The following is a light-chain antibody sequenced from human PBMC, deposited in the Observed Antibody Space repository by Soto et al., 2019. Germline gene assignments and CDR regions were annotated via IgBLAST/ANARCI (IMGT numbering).Light chain of an antibody. CDR2: DAS. V-gene: IGKV1-5*01. CDR1: QSVNNW. Sequence: DIHMTQSPSTLSASLGDRVTTSCRASQSVNNWLAWYKRKPGKAPKLLIHDASTLESGIPSRLSGSGSGTEFTLTISSLKPDDFATYYCQQYNSYWTFGHGTKVDI. CDR3: QQYNSYWT. J-gene: IGKJ1*01.